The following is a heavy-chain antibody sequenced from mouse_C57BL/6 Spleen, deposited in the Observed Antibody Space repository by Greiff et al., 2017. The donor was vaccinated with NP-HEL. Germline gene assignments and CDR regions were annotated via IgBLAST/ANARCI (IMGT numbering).Heavy chain of an antibody. Sequence: VQLQQPGAELVRPGSSVKLSCKASGYTFTSYWMDWVKQRPGQGLEWIGNIYPSDSETHYNQKFKDKATLTVDKSSSTAYMQLSSLTSEDSAVYYCATSYDYTWFAYWGQGTLVTVSA. CDR2: IYPSDSET. CDR1: GYTFTSYW. D-gene: IGHD2-4*01. V-gene: IGHV1-61*01. CDR3: ATSYDYTWFAY. J-gene: IGHJ3*01.